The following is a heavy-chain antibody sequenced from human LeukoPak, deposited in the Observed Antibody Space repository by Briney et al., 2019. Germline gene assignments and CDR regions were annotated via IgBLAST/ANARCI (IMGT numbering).Heavy chain of an antibody. CDR3: ARGHTYYDFWSGHYFDY. CDR1: GFTFSSYW. D-gene: IGHD3-3*01. J-gene: IGHJ4*02. Sequence: GGSLRLSCAASGFTFSSYWMSWVRQAPGKGLEWVANIKQDGSEKYYVDSVKGRFTISRDNAKNSLYLQMNSLRAGDTAVYYCARGHTYYDFWSGHYFDYWGQGTLVTVSS. V-gene: IGHV3-7*01. CDR2: IKQDGSEK.